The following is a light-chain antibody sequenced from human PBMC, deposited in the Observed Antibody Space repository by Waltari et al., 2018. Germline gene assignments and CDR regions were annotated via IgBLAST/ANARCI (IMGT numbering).Light chain of an antibody. CDR2: DVN. V-gene: IGLV2-23*02. Sequence: QSALTQPASVSGSPGQSITISCTGISSAVVNYYLVSWYQHHTGKAPKVIIYDVNKRPSGVTYRFSGSKSGNTTSLTISGLQTEDEADYYCCSFAGSSNWVFGGGTKVTVL. J-gene: IGLJ3*02. CDR1: SSAVVNYYL. CDR3: CSFAGSSNWV.